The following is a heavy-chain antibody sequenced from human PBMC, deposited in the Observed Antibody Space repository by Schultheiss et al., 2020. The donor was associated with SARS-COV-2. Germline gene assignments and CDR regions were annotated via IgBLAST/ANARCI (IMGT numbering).Heavy chain of an antibody. CDR3: ARVGATVTTSHYHGMDV. CDR1: GGSINSGGYY. V-gene: IGHV4-31*03. CDR2: IYYSGST. J-gene: IGHJ6*02. Sequence: SQTLSLTCSVSGGSINSGGYYWSWIRQHPGKGLEWMGYIYYSGSTYYNPSLKSRVTISVDTSKNQFSLKLSSVTAADTAVYYCARVGATVTTSHYHGMDVWGQGTTVTVSS. D-gene: IGHD4-17*01.